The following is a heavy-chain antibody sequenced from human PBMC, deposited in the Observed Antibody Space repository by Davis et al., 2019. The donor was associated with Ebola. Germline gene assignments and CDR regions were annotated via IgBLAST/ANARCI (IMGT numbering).Heavy chain of an antibody. Sequence: SVKVSCKASGGTFSSYAISWVRQAPGQGLEWMGGIIPILGIANYAQKFQGRVTITADESTSTAYMELSSLRSEDTAVYYCASEDPGYCSSTSCYTGVFDYWGQGTLVTVSS. J-gene: IGHJ4*02. CDR3: ASEDPGYCSSTSCYTGVFDY. V-gene: IGHV1-69*10. CDR1: GGTFSSYA. CDR2: IIPILGIA. D-gene: IGHD2-2*02.